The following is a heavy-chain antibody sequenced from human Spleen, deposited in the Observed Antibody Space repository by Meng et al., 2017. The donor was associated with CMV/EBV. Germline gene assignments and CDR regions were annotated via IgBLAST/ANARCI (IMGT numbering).Heavy chain of an antibody. Sequence: GGSLRLSCAASGFTFSSYSMNWVRQAPGKGLEWVSYISSSGSTIYYADSVKGRFTISRDNAKNSLYLQMNSLRAEDTAVYYCARVRYSSSSNPFDYWGQGTLVTVSS. CDR1: GFTFSSYS. CDR3: ARVRYSSSSNPFDY. D-gene: IGHD6-6*01. CDR2: ISSSGSTI. V-gene: IGHV3-48*04. J-gene: IGHJ4*02.